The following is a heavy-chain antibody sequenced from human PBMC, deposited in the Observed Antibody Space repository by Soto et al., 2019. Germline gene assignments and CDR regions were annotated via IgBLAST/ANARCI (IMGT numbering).Heavy chain of an antibody. Sequence: EVQLVESGGGLVQPGGSLRLSCAASGFTFSHYWMYWVRQAPGKGLVWVSRINSDGSVSSYADSVKGRLTISRDNVKNTRYRQMDSLRAEDTAVYYWARGEGVGGTCYSLAGSFYYYMDVWGKGTTVTVFS. CDR2: INSDGSVS. V-gene: IGHV3-74*01. J-gene: IGHJ6*03. D-gene: IGHD2-15*01. CDR1: GFTFSHYW. CDR3: ARGEGVGGTCYSLAGSFYYYMDV.